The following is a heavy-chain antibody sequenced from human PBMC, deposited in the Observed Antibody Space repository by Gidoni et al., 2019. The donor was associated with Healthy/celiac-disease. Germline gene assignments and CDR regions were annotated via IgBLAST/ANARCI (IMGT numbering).Heavy chain of an antibody. CDR1: GFTFSDYY. Sequence: QVQLVESGGGLVKPGGSLRLSCAASGFTFSDYYMSWIRQAPGKGLEWVSYISSSGSTRYYADSVKCRFTISRDNAKNSLYLQMNSLRAEDTAVYYCARDRYSGSYYRFYAFDIWGQGTMVTVSS. CDR2: ISSSGSTR. J-gene: IGHJ3*02. CDR3: ARDRYSGSYYRFYAFDI. V-gene: IGHV3-11*01. D-gene: IGHD1-26*01.